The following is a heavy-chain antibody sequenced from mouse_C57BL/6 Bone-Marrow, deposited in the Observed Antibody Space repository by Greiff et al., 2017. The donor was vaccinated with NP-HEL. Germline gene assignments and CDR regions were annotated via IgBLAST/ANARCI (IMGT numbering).Heavy chain of an antibody. CDR1: GFSLTSYG. CDR3: ARNCWDRGYYFDY. D-gene: IGHD4-1*01. Sequence: VKLMESGPGLVQPSQSLSITCTVSGFSLTSYGVHWVRQSPGKGLEWLGVIWSGGSTDYNAAFISRLSISKDNSKSQVFFKMNSLQADDTAIYYCARNCWDRGYYFDYWGQGTTLTVSS. V-gene: IGHV2-2*01. CDR2: IWSGGST. J-gene: IGHJ2*01.